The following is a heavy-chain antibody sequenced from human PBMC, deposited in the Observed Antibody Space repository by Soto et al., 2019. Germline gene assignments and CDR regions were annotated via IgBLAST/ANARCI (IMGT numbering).Heavy chain of an antibody. J-gene: IGHJ5*02. CDR1: GYTFTSYG. Sequence: ASVKVSCKASGYTFTSYGISWVRQALGQGLEWMGWISAYNGNTNYAQKLQGRVTMTTDTSTSTAYMELRSLRSDDTAVYYCARDRRCSSTSCYTFGNWFDPWGQGTPVTVSS. CDR2: ISAYNGNT. D-gene: IGHD2-2*02. V-gene: IGHV1-18*04. CDR3: ARDRRCSSTSCYTFGNWFDP.